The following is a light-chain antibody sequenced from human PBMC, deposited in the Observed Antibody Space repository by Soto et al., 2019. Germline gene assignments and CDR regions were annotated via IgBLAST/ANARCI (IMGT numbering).Light chain of an antibody. V-gene: IGLV1-44*01. J-gene: IGLJ2*01. CDR2: NNH. Sequence: QSVLTQSPSASGTPGQRVTISCSGSSSNIGSNHVHWYQQLPGSAPKLLIHNNHQRPAGVPDRFSASKSGTSASLAIGGLQSEDEADYYCASWDDSLSGVLFGGGTKLTVL. CDR1: SSNIGSNH. CDR3: ASWDDSLSGVL.